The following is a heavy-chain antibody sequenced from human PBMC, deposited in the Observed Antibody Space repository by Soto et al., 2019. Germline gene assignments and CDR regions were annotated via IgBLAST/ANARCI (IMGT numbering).Heavy chain of an antibody. Sequence: TSETLSLTCGVSGYSISSGYYWGWIRQPPGKGLEWIGSFYHTGRTYYNPSLKSRVTISVDTSKNQFSLKLSSVTAADTAVYYCARVLNSKLDYWGQGSLVTV. D-gene: IGHD1-20*01. J-gene: IGHJ4*02. CDR1: GYSISSGYY. V-gene: IGHV4-38-2*01. CDR2: FYHTGRT. CDR3: ARVLNSKLDY.